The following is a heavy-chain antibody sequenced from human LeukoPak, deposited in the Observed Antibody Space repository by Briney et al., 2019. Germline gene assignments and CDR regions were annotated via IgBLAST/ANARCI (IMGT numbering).Heavy chain of an antibody. CDR3: ARDRSYHDSSGYYFVRDYYYYYGMDV. CDR2: ISAYNGNT. D-gene: IGHD3-22*01. CDR1: GYTFTSYG. Sequence: ASVKVSCKASGYTFTSYGISWVRQAPGQGLEWMGWISAYNGNTNYAQKLQSRVTMTTDTSTSTAYMELRSLRSDDTAVYYCARDRSYHDSSGYYFVRDYYYYYGMDVWGQGTTVTVSS. V-gene: IGHV1-18*01. J-gene: IGHJ6*02.